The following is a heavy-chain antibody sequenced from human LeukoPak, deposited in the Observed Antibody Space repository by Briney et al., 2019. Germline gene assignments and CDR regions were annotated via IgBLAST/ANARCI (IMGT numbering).Heavy chain of an antibody. Sequence: SQTLFLTCTVSGGSISSGSYYWSWIRQPAGKGLEWIGRIYTSGSTNYNPSLKSRVTISVDTSKNQFSLKLSSVTAADTAVYYCARGRITIFGVRDYFDYWGQGTLVTVSS. J-gene: IGHJ4*02. CDR1: GGSISSGSYY. D-gene: IGHD3-3*01. CDR2: IYTSGST. V-gene: IGHV4-61*02. CDR3: ARGRITIFGVRDYFDY.